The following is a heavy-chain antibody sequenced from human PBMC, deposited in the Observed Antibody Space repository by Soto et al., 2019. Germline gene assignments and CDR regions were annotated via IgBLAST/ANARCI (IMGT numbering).Heavy chain of an antibody. CDR3: ASSMTTVTHRGYYYYYYGMDV. CDR2: IIPIFGTA. V-gene: IGHV1-69*13. J-gene: IGHJ6*02. D-gene: IGHD4-17*01. CDR1: GGTFSSYA. Sequence: GASVKVSCKASGGTFSSYAISWVRQAPGQGLEWMGGIIPIFGTANHAQKFQGRVTITADESTSTAYMELSSLRSEDTAVYYCASSMTTVTHRGYYYYYYGMDVWGQGTTVTVSS.